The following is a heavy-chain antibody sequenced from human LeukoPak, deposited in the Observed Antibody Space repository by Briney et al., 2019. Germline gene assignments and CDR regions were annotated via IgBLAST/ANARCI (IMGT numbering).Heavy chain of an antibody. J-gene: IGHJ4*02. V-gene: IGHV4-59*08. D-gene: IGHD5-18*01. CDR3: LTVDTTMGVDY. CDR2: THYSGTT. Sequence: SETLSLTCTVSGASISSYYWSWIRQPPGRGLEWIGCTHYSGTTDYNPSLRSRLTISVDTSKNQFSLKLASVTAADTAMYYCLTVDTTMGVDYWGQGTLVTVSS. CDR1: GASISSYY.